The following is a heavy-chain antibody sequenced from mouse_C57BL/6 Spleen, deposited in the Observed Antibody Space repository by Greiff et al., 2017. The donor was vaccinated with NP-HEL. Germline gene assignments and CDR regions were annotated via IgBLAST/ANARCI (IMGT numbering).Heavy chain of an antibody. Sequence: QVQLKQPGAELVRPGSSVKLSCKASGYTFTSYWMHWVKQRPIQGLEWIGNIDPSDSETHYNQKFKDKATLTVDKSSSTAYMQLSSLTSEYSAVYYCARWDGWSDYWGQGTTLTVSS. V-gene: IGHV1-52*01. CDR2: IDPSDSET. J-gene: IGHJ2*01. D-gene: IGHD2-3*01. CDR3: ARWDGWSDY. CDR1: GYTFTSYW.